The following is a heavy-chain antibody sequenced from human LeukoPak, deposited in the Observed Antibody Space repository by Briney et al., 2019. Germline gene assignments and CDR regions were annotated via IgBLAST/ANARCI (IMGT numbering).Heavy chain of an antibody. CDR2: ISAYNGNT. CDR3: ARDLGEYSYGYYFDY. V-gene: IGHV1-18*01. J-gene: IGHJ4*02. CDR1: GYTFTSYG. D-gene: IGHD5-18*01. Sequence: GASVKVSCKASGYTFTSYGISWVRQAPGQVLEWMGWISAYNGNTNYAQKLQGRVTMTTDTSTSTAYMELRSLRSDDTAVYYCARDLGEYSYGYYFDYWGQGTLVTVSS.